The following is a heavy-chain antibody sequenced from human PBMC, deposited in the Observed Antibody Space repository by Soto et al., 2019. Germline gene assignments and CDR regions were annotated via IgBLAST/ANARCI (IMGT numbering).Heavy chain of an antibody. V-gene: IGHV3-23*01. CDR1: GFAFSNFA. CDR2: IGSGSRGT. D-gene: IGHD6-13*01. J-gene: IGHJ5*02. Sequence: EAQLLESGGGLVQPGGSLRLSCAASGFAFSNFAMSWVRQAPGKGLEWVSAIGSGSRGTHYAESVEDRFTISRDDSKNTLYLQLNSLPAADTAVYYCAAPRAAVPHTRYFEPWGQGTPVTVSP. CDR3: AAPRAAVPHTRYFEP.